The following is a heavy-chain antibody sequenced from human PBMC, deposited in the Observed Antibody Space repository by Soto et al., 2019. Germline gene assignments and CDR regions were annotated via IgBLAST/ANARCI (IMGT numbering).Heavy chain of an antibody. CDR3: ALDRGDSAMVEYYYYYYGMDV. J-gene: IGHJ6*02. V-gene: IGHV3-74*01. CDR1: GFTFSSYW. Sequence: GGSLRLSCAASGFTFSSYWMHWVRQAPGKGLVWVSRINSDGSSTSYADSVKGRFTISRDNAKNTLYLQMNSLRAEDSAVYYCALDRGDSAMVEYYYYYYGMDVWGQGTTVTVSS. D-gene: IGHD5-18*01. CDR2: INSDGSST.